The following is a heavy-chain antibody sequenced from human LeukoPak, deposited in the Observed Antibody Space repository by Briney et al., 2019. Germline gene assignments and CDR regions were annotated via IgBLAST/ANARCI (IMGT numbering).Heavy chain of an antibody. Sequence: GGSLRLSCEGSGFTFSSYAMSWVRQAPGKGLEWVSVVSGSGGTIYYVDSVKGRFTISRDNSKNTLYLQMNTLSAEDTAIYYCAKSAFGGTIPKDWGQGTLVTVSS. CDR3: AKSAFGGTIPKD. D-gene: IGHD3-16*01. J-gene: IGHJ4*02. CDR1: GFTFSSYA. V-gene: IGHV3-23*01. CDR2: VSGSGGTI.